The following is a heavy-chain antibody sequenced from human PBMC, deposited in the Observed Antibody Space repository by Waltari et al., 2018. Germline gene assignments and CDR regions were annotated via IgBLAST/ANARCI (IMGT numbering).Heavy chain of an antibody. Sequence: EVQLVGSGGGLVQPGEYLRLAWAASGFTINTNAIIWVRQAPGKGLEWVSSTTDSGVTTYYADFVKGRSIISTDNSRNTVYLEMNTVRVEDTALYFCARGLGELLPFDFWGQGTMVTVSS. J-gene: IGHJ4*02. V-gene: IGHV3-23*04. CDR3: ARGLGELLPFDF. CDR2: TTDSGVTT. D-gene: IGHD3-10*01. CDR1: GFTINTNA.